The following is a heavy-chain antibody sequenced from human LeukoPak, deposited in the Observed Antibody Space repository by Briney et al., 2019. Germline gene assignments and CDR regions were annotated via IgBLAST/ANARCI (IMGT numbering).Heavy chain of an antibody. V-gene: IGHV1-18*01. CDR3: ASSRQDYSSSWYYFDY. CDR2: ISAYNGNT. J-gene: IGHJ4*02. Sequence: ASVKVSCKASGYTFNSYGITWVRQAPGQGLEWMGWISAYNGNTNYAQKLQGRVTMTTDTSTSTAYMELRSLRSDETAVFYSASSRQDYSSSWYYFDYWGQGTLVTVSS. D-gene: IGHD6-13*01. CDR1: GYTFNSYG.